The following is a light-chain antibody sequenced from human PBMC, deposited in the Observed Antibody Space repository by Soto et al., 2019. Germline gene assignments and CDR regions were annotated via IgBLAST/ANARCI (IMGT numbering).Light chain of an antibody. V-gene: IGKV1-33*01. Sequence: DIQMTQSPSSLSASVGERVTITCQASQDISNYLNWYQQKPGKAPKLLIYDASNLETGVPSRFSGSGSGTDFTFTISSMQPEDIATYYCQQYDSLPLTFGGGTKVDIK. CDR2: DAS. CDR1: QDISNY. J-gene: IGKJ4*01. CDR3: QQYDSLPLT.